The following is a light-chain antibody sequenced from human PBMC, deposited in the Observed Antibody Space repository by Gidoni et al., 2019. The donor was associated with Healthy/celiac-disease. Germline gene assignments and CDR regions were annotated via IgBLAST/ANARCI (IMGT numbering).Light chain of an antibody. CDR2: GAS. CDR1: QSVSSSY. Sequence: EIVLTQSPGTLSLSPGERATLSCRASQSVSSSYLAWYQQKPGQAPRLLIYGASSRATGIPDRFRGSGSGTDFTLTINRLEPEDFAVYYCQQYGSSPGTFGQGTKVEIK. CDR3: QQYGSSPGT. J-gene: IGKJ1*01. V-gene: IGKV3-20*01.